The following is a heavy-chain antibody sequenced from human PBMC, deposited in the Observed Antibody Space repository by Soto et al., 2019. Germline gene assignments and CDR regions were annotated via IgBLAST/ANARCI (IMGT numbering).Heavy chain of an antibody. CDR3: ARDRSGDSGDNWFDP. J-gene: IGHJ5*02. V-gene: IGHV4-31*03. CDR2: IYYSGST. Sequence: SETLSLTCTVSGGSISSGGYYWSWIRQHPGKGLEWIGYIYYSGSTYYNPSLKSRVTISIDTSKNQFSLKLTSVTAADTAVYYCARDRSGDSGDNWFDPWGQGTLVTVSS. CDR1: GGSISSGGYY. D-gene: IGHD4-17*01.